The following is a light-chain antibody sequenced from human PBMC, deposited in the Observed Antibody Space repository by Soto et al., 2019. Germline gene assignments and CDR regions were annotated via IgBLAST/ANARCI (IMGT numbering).Light chain of an antibody. V-gene: IGKV3-15*01. CDR1: QSVNTN. J-gene: IGKJ4*01. CDR2: RIS. Sequence: EIVMTQSPATLSVSPGETATLSCRASQSVNTNLAWYQQKAGQAPRLLIYRISTRATGIPARFSGSGSGTEFTLTINSLQSEAFAVYYCQQHNDWPLTFGGVTKVEIK. CDR3: QQHNDWPLT.